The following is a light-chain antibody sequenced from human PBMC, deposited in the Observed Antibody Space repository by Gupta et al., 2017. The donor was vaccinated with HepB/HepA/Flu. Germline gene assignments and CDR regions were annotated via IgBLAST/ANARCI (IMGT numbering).Light chain of an antibody. V-gene: IGLV3-21*02. Sequence: SYVLPQPPPVSLAPGGTDRLSCGGDNIESKNVQWYQQRPGQAPVLVVYDDGDRPSGIPERFSGSNSGNTATLTISRVEAGDEAIYYCQVLDNSSDHLKFFGGGTKLTVL. CDR3: QVLDNSSDHLKF. CDR1: NIESKN. CDR2: DDG. J-gene: IGLJ2*01.